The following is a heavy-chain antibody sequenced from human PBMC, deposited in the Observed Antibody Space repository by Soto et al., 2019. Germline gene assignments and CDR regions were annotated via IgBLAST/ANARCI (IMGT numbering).Heavy chain of an antibody. Sequence: QIQLVQSGAEVKKPGASVKVSCKASGYNFFDYGVSWVRQAPGQGLEWMGWVSPKSGNTDYARKVQGRVTMTTDISTSTAYMELTGLIPDDTGVYYCARGRTVSSIGPLLVWGQGTLVSVSS. D-gene: IGHD1-1*01. V-gene: IGHV1-18*01. CDR2: VSPKSGNT. CDR3: ARGRTVSSIGPLLV. J-gene: IGHJ1*01. CDR1: GYNFFDYG.